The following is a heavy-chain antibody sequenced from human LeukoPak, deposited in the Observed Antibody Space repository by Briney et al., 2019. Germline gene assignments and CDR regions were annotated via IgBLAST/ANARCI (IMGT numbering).Heavy chain of an antibody. Sequence: GGSLRLSCAASGFTFSSYGMTWVRQAPGKGLEWVAVISYDGSNKYYADSVKGRFTISRDNSKNTLYLQMNSLRAEDTAVYYCARDGPLRYFDWLLSLVIGYFDYWGQGTLVTVSS. D-gene: IGHD3-9*01. CDR1: GFTFSSYG. CDR3: ARDGPLRYFDWLLSLVIGYFDY. J-gene: IGHJ4*02. CDR2: ISYDGSNK. V-gene: IGHV3-30*03.